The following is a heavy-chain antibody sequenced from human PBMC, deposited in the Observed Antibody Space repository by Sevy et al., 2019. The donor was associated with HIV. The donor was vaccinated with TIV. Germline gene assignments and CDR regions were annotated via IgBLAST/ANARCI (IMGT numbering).Heavy chain of an antibody. CDR1: GFTFSNYD. CDR3: AKVGGTYYDFWRGYGYFDF. CDR2: ISYDGSDN. Sequence: GGSLRLSCAASGFTFSNYDIHWVRQAPGKGLEWVAVISYDGSDNYYADSVKGRFTISRDNSKNTQYLQMNGLRAEDTAVYYCAKVGGTYYDFWRGYGYFDFWGQGTLVTVSS. J-gene: IGHJ4*02. D-gene: IGHD3-3*01. V-gene: IGHV3-30*18.